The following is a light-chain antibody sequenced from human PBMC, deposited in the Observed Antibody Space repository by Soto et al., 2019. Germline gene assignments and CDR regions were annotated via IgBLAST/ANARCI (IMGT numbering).Light chain of an antibody. J-gene: IGKJ3*01. V-gene: IGKV3-15*01. Sequence: VMTQSPATLSASPGERVTLSCRASQNINTNLVWYQHKPGQAPRVLLYGASSRARGVPARFSGSGSGTDFTLTISSLQSEDVATYYCQHCDYLPIFGPGTTVDFK. CDR2: GAS. CDR1: QNINTN. CDR3: QHCDYLPI.